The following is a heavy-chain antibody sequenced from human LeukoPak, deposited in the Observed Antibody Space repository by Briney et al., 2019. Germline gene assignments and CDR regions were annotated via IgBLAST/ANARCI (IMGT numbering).Heavy chain of an antibody. V-gene: IGHV3-30*04. Sequence: PGRSLRLSCAASGFTFSSYAMHWVRQAPGKGLEWVAVISYDGSNKYYADSVKGRFTISRDNSKNTLYLQMNSLRAEDTAVYYCARDSGCSGGSCYLDYWGQGTLVTVSS. D-gene: IGHD2-15*01. CDR1: GFTFSSYA. J-gene: IGHJ4*02. CDR2: ISYDGSNK. CDR3: ARDSGCSGGSCYLDY.